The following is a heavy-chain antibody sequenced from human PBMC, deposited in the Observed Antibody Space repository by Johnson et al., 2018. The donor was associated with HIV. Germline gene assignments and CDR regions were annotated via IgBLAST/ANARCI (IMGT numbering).Heavy chain of an antibody. J-gene: IGHJ3*02. CDR3: ASAWGELDDAFDI. CDR1: GFTFSSYG. Sequence: QVQLVESGGGVVQPGGSLRLSCAASGFTFSSYGMHWVRQAPGKGLEWVAFIRYDGSNKYYADSVKGRFTISRDNSKNTLYLQMNSLRAEDTAVYYCASAWGELDDAFDIWGQGTMVTVSS. V-gene: IGHV3-30*02. CDR2: IRYDGSNK. D-gene: IGHD1-26*01.